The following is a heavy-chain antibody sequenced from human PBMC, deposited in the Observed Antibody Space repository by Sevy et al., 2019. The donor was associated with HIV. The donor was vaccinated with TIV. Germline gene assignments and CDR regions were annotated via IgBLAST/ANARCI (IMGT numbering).Heavy chain of an antibody. CDR1: GGTFSSYA. CDR3: ARGASYGDYVDYYYGMDV. J-gene: IGHJ6*02. V-gene: IGHV1-69*13. CDR2: IIPIFGTA. D-gene: IGHD4-17*01. Sequence: ASVKVSCKASGGTFSSYAISWVRQAPGQGLEWMGGIIPIFGTANYAQKFQGRVTIIADESTSTAYMELSSLRSEDTAVYYCARGASYGDYVDYYYGMDVWGQGTTVTVSS.